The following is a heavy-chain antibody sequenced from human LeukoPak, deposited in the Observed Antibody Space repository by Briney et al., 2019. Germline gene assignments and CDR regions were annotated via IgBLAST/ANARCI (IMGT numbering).Heavy chain of an antibody. D-gene: IGHD3-22*01. CDR2: IYYSGST. Sequence: SETLSLTCTVSGGSISSYYWSWIRQPPGKGLEWIGYIYYSGSTNYNPSLKSRVTISVDTSKNQFSLKLSSVTAADTAVYYCARQDGSSGLYYFDYWGQGTLVTVSS. CDR1: GGSISSYY. J-gene: IGHJ4*02. CDR3: ARQDGSSGLYYFDY. V-gene: IGHV4-59*01.